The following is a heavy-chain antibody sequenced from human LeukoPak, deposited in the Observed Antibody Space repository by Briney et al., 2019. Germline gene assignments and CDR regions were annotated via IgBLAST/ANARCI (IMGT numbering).Heavy chain of an antibody. CDR1: GFTFSSYS. CDR2: ISSSSTI. V-gene: IGHV3-48*01. J-gene: IGHJ6*03. CDR3: ARAEGYYYYYMDV. Sequence: GGSLRLSCAASGFTFSSYSMNWVRQAPGKGLEWVSYISSSSTIYYADSVKGRFTISRDNAKNSLYLQMNSLRAEDTAVYYCARAEGYYYYYMDVWGKGTTVTVSS.